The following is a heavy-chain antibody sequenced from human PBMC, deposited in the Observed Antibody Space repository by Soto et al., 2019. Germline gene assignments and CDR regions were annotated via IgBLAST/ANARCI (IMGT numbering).Heavy chain of an antibody. Sequence: QVRLQESGPGLVKPSETLSLTCTVSGGSISPSYWNWVRQPPGKRPEWIGCIYYTGNTHYNPARKSRVTRSRDTSQNQFSPELPSVTAADTAMYFCAAGLDHNKVGYWGQGTLVTVSS. D-gene: IGHD2-2*03. CDR1: GGSISPSY. CDR3: AAGLDHNKVGY. V-gene: IGHV4-59*01. J-gene: IGHJ4*02. CDR2: IYYTGNT.